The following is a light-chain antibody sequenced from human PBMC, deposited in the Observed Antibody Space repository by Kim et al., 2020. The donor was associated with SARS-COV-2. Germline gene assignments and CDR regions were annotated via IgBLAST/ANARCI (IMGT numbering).Light chain of an antibody. CDR2: GAS. V-gene: IGKV3-15*01. J-gene: IGKJ3*01. CDR3: HQYNNWPPFT. Sequence: SPGERATLSCRASQSVSSNLAWYQQKPGQAPRLLIYGASTRATGIPARFSGSGSGTEFTLTISSLQSEDFAVYYCHQYNNWPPFTFGPGIKVDIK. CDR1: QSVSSN.